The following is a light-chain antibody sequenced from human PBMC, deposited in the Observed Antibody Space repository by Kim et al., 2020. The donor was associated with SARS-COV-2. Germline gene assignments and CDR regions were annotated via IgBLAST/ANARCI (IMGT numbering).Light chain of an antibody. CDR1: RSDIGGHNF. V-gene: IGLV2-14*03. CDR3: SSYTDSDTVI. J-gene: IGLJ2*01. Sequence: HSITTSCTRTRSDIGGHNFVSWYQQHPGNAPTLLIYDVSDRPSGVSNRFSGSKSGNTASLAISGLQAEDEAAYYCSSYTDSDTVIFGGGTQLTVL. CDR2: DVS.